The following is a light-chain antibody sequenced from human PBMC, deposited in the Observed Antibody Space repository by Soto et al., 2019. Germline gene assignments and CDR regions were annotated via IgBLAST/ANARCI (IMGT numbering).Light chain of an antibody. J-gene: IGKJ1*01. CDR3: QQYNSYSRT. V-gene: IGKV1-5*03. CDR1: QSIHDW. CDR2: EAS. Sequence: DIQMTQSPSTLSASVGDRVTITCRASQSIHDWLDCYQQKPGRAPKLLIYEASSLQSGVPSRLSGSGSGKQFTLSISSLQPDDFATYYCQQYNSYSRTFGQGPKVDIK.